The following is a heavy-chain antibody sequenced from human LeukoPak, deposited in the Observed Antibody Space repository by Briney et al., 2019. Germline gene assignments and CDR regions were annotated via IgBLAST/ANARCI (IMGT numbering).Heavy chain of an antibody. CDR3: ARGVYGDYKFDY. Sequence: SETLSLTCTVSGGSISSGDYYWSWIRQPPGKGLEWIGYIYYSGSTYYNPSLKSRVTISVDTSKNQFSLKLSSVTAADTAVYYCARGVYGDYKFDYWGQGTLVTVSS. J-gene: IGHJ4*02. CDR1: GGSISSGDYY. V-gene: IGHV4-30-4*01. CDR2: IYYSGST. D-gene: IGHD4-17*01.